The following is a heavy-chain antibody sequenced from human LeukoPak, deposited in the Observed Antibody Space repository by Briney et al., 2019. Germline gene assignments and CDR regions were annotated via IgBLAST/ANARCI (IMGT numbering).Heavy chain of an antibody. Sequence: GASVKVSCKASGYTFTGYYMHWVRQAPGQGLEWVGWINPNSGGTNYAQKFQGRVTMTRDTSISTAYMELSRLRSDDTAVYYCARDPAAVTTCFDYWGQGTLVTVSS. CDR1: GYTFTGYY. V-gene: IGHV1-2*02. CDR2: INPNSGGT. CDR3: ARDPAAVTTCFDY. J-gene: IGHJ4*02. D-gene: IGHD4-11*01.